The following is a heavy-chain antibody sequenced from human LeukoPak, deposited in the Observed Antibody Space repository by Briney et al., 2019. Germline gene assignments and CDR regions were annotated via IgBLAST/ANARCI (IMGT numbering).Heavy chain of an antibody. Sequence: GGSPRLSRAASGFTFSSYWMSWVRQAPGKGLGWVANIKQDGSEKYYVDSVKGRFTISRDNAKNSLYLQMNSLRAEDTAVYYCARVGHYDYVWGSYRPFDYWGQGTLVTVSS. CDR1: GFTFSSYW. CDR3: ARVGHYDYVWGSYRPFDY. CDR2: IKQDGSEK. D-gene: IGHD3-16*02. V-gene: IGHV3-7*01. J-gene: IGHJ4*02.